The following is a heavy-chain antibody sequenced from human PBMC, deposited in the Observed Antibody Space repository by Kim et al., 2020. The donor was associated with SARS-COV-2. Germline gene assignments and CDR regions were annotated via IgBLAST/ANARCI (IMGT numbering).Heavy chain of an antibody. CDR2: IKQDASEK. CDR3: ARDPNNWRSDAFDI. J-gene: IGHJ3*02. D-gene: IGHD1-20*01. CDR1: GFTFSSYW. V-gene: IGHV3-7*01. Sequence: GGSLRLSCAASGFTFSSYWMSWVRQAPGKGLEWVANIKQDASEKYYVDSVKGRFTISRDNAKNSLYLQMNSLRAEDTAVYYCARDPNNWRSDAFDIWGQGTMVTVSS.